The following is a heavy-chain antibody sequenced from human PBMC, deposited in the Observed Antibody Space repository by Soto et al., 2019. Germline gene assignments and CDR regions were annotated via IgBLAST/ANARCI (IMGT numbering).Heavy chain of an antibody. CDR1: GGSISSGGYS. J-gene: IGHJ4*02. Sequence: QLQLQESGSGLVKPSQTLSLTCAVSGGSISSGGYSWSWIRQPPGKGLEWIGYIYHSGSTYYNPARKSRVTISVRRSNNQFSLKLCSVTASGTAVYYCARAPYNYGLDYWGQGTLFTVSS. D-gene: IGHD5-18*01. CDR2: IYHSGST. CDR3: ARAPYNYGLDY. V-gene: IGHV4-30-2*01.